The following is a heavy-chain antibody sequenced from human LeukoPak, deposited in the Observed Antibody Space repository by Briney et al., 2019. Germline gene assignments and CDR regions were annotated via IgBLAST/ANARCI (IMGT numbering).Heavy chain of an antibody. J-gene: IGHJ6*03. CDR3: ARGSRPVGGGQPRNYYYYYMDV. D-gene: IGHD1-14*01. CDR1: GGSISSYY. Sequence: SETLSLTCTVSGGSISSYYWSWIRQPPGKGLEWIGYIYTSGSTNYNPSLKSRVTISVDTSKNQFSLKLSSVTAADTAVYYCARGSRPVGGGQPRNYYYYYMDVWGKGTTVTVSS. CDR2: IYTSGST. V-gene: IGHV4-4*09.